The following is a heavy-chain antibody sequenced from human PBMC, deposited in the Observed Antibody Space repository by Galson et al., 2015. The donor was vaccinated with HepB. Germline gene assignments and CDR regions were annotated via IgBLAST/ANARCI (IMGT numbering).Heavy chain of an antibody. CDR3: PAFLAVADY. CDR1: GFTFSNAW. CDR2: IKSKTDGGTT. V-gene: IGHV3-15*01. J-gene: IGHJ4*02. Sequence: SLRLSCAASGFTFSNAWMSWVRQAPGKGLEWVGRIKSKTDGGTTEYAAPVKGRFTISIDDSKITLHLQMNSMKTEDTAVYYCPAFLAVADYWGQGTLFTVSS. D-gene: IGHD6-19*01.